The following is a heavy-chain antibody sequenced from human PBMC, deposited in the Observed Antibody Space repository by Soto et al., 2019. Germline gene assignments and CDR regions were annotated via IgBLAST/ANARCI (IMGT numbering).Heavy chain of an antibody. D-gene: IGHD3-16*01. J-gene: IGHJ6*03. V-gene: IGHV4-34*01. CDR2: INHSGST. CDR1: GGATSRNY. CDR3: ARGLGDYFFFCYNDYY. Sequence: ETRSEARSGWGGATSRNYRIWFRQPPEKRLEWIGEINHSGSTNYNPSLKSRVTISVDTSKNQFSLKLSSVTAADTAVYYCARGLGDYFFFCYNDYY.